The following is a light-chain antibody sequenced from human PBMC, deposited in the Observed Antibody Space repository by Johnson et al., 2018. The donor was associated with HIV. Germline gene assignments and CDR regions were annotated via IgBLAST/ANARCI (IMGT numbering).Light chain of an antibody. CDR3: ATWDASLSANV. CDR2: DND. J-gene: IGLJ1*01. CDR1: TSNIGDHS. Sequence: QSVLTQPPSVSAAPGRWVTVSCSGTTSNIGDHSVSWFQHLPGAAPKLLIYDNDRRPSGVPDRFSGSKSAASATLDITGLQSGDEGDYYCATWDASLSANVVGPGTNVTVL. V-gene: IGLV1-51*02.